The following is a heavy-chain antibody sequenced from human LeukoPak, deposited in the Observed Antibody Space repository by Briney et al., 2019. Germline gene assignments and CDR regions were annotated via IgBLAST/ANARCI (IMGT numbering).Heavy chain of an antibody. J-gene: IGHJ6*02. CDR2: IYYSGRT. CDR1: GGSITSYY. CDR3: ARDRLATAGNYYYYGLDV. D-gene: IGHD6-13*01. V-gene: IGHV4-59*01. Sequence: PSETLSLTCTVSGGSITSYYWNWIRQPPGKGLEWIGYIYYSGRTNYNPSLKSRVTTSVDTSKNQLSLKLSSVTTADTAVYYCARDRLATAGNYYYYGLDVWGQGTTVTVSS.